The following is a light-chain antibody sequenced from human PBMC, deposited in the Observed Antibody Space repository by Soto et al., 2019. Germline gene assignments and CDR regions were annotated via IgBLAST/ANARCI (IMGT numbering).Light chain of an antibody. CDR2: DAS. CDR1: QTISNF. CDR3: QQSYTTPIT. Sequence: DIQMTQSPSSLSASVGDRVTITCRASQTISNFLNWYQQKPGKAPNLLIYDASLLQSGAPSRFSGSGSGTDFTLTISSLQSEDFATYYCQQSYTTPITFGQGTRLDIK. J-gene: IGKJ5*01. V-gene: IGKV1-39*01.